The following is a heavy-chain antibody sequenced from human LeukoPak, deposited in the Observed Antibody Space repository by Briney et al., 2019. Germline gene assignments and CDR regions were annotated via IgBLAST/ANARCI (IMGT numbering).Heavy chain of an antibody. CDR2: IYHSGNT. V-gene: IGHV4-38-2*02. Sequence: PSETLSLTCTVSGYSISSGDYWGWIRRPPGKVLEGIGTIYHSGNTYYNPSLKSRVTISVDTSKNQFSLKVNSVTAADTAVYYCARVARYSYTSANYWGQGTLVTVSS. CDR3: ARVARYSYTSANY. J-gene: IGHJ4*02. D-gene: IGHD5-18*01. CDR1: GYSISSGDY.